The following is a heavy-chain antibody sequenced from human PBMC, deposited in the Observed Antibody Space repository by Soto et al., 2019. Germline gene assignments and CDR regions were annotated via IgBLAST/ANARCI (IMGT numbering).Heavy chain of an antibody. CDR3: ARALGSWGAYYFDY. CDR2: IYWADDK. V-gene: IGHV2-5*02. D-gene: IGHD3-16*01. CDR1: GFSLNTYGVG. Sequence: QITLKESGPTLVQPTQTLTLTCTVSGFSLNTYGVGVGWIRPPPGQALEWLALIYWADDKRYSPSLKGSLTIPKDTSKNQVVVTMTNMDPVDTVTYYCARALGSWGAYYFDYWGQGTLVTVSS. J-gene: IGHJ4*02.